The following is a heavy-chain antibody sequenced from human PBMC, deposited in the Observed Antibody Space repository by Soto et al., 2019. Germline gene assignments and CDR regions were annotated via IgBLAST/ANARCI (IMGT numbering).Heavy chain of an antibody. D-gene: IGHD6-19*01. Sequence: PGGXLRLSCAASGFTFSSYSMNWVRQAPGKGLEWVSYISSGSRTIYYADSVKGRFTISRDNAQNSLYLQMNSLRAEDTAVYYCAKTSSSGRGAFDVWGQGTMVTVSS. CDR1: GFTFSSYS. J-gene: IGHJ3*01. CDR2: ISSGSRTI. CDR3: AKTSSSGRGAFDV. V-gene: IGHV3-48*01.